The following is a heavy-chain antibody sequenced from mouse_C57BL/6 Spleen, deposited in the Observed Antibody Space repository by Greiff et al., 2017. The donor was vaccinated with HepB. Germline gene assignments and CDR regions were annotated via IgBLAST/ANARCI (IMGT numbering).Heavy chain of an antibody. V-gene: IGHV1-55*01. J-gene: IGHJ3*01. CDR2: IYPGSGST. CDR3: ARYYYGYQAWFAY. Sequence: PGAELVKPGASVKMSCKASGYTFTSYWITWVKQRPGQGLEWIGDIYPGSGSTNYNEKFKSKATLTVDTSSSTAYMQLSSLTSEDSAVYYCARYYYGYQAWFAYWGQGTLVTVSA. CDR1: GYTFTSYW. D-gene: IGHD2-2*01.